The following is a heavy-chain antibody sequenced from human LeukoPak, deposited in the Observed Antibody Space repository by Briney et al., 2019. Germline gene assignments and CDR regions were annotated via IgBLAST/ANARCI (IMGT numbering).Heavy chain of an antibody. J-gene: IGHJ1*01. Sequence: GGSLRLSCAPSGFTFCDYYMSCIRQAPGEGLEWVSYISISSSYTNYADSVKGRFTISRDNAKNSLYLQMNSLRAEDTAVYYCARVYYYDSSGYYQPSGYFQHWGQGTLVTVSS. CDR3: ARVYYYDSSGYYQPSGYFQH. D-gene: IGHD3-22*01. CDR2: ISISSSYT. CDR1: GFTFCDYY. V-gene: IGHV3-11*06.